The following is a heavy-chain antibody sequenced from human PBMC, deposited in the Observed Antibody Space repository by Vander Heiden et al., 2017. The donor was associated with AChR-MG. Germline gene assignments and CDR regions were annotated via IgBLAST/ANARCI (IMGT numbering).Heavy chain of an antibody. V-gene: IGHV3-23*01. CDR3: ATHSVTTKYFDY. CDR2: ISGDGAVT. D-gene: IGHD4-17*01. CDR1: GFTFTNYA. Sequence: EVQLLESGGDLVQPGGSLRLSCAASGFTFTNYAMTWLRQAPGKGLEWVSVISGDGAVTYYADSVKGRFTISRDNSKNTLYLQMNSLKADDTAVYYCATHSVTTKYFDYWGQGTLVTVSS. J-gene: IGHJ4*02.